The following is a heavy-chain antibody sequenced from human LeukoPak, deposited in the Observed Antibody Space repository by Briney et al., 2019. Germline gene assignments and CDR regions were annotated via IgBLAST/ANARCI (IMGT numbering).Heavy chain of an antibody. J-gene: IGHJ3*01. V-gene: IGHV3-49*04. CDR2: IRTQPHGGST. CDR3: SKGVSPHAPFDAFDV. Sequence: GGSLRLSCTVSGFTFADYAMSWVRHAPGKGPEWVGFIRTQPHGGSTQYAASVKGRFTISRDDSKSIAYLQMNGLKTEDTAIYYCSKGVSPHAPFDAFDVWGLGTLVTVSS. CDR1: GFTFADYA. D-gene: IGHD3-10*01.